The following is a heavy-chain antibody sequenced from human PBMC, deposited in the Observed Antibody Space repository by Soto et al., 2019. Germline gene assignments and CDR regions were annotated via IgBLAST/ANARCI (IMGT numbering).Heavy chain of an antibody. V-gene: IGHV1-69*13. CDR3: ATITIFGVVDRRALYYYYGMDV. Sequence: GASVKVSCKASGGTFSSYAISWVRQAPGQGLEWMGGIIPIFGTANYAQKFQGRVTITADESTSTAYMELSSLRSEDTAVYYCATITIFGVVDRRALYYYYGMDVWGQGTTVTVSS. CDR2: IIPIFGTA. CDR1: GGTFSSYA. J-gene: IGHJ6*02. D-gene: IGHD3-3*01.